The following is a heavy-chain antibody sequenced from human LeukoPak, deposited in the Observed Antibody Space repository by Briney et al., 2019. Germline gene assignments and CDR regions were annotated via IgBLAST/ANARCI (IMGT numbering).Heavy chain of an antibody. V-gene: IGHV4-34*01. CDR2: INHSGST. CDR3: ARETSAWSEPFDY. CDR1: GGSFSDYY. Sequence: PSETLSLICAVYGGSFSDYYWSWIRQPPGKGLEWIGEINHSGSTNYNPSLKSRVTVSVDTSKNQFSLKLSSVTAADTAVYYCARETSAWSEPFDYWGQGTLVTVSS. J-gene: IGHJ4*02. D-gene: IGHD6-19*01.